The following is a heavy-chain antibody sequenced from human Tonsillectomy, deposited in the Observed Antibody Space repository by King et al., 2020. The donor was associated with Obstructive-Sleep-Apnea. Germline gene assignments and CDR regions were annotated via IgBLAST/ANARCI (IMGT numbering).Heavy chain of an antibody. V-gene: IGHV1-8*01. CDR1: GYTFTSYD. D-gene: IGHD3-10*01. Sequence: QLVQSGAEVKKPGASVKVSCEASGYTFTSYDINWVRQATGQGLEWMGWMNPNSGNTGYAQKFQGRVTMTRNTSISTAYMELSSLRSEDAAVYYCARGVGNSGNYWFDSWGQGTLVIVSS. CDR3: ARGVGNSGNYWFDS. CDR2: MNPNSGNT. J-gene: IGHJ5*01.